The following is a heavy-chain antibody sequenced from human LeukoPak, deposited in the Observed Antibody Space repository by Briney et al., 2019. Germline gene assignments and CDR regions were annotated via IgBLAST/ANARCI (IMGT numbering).Heavy chain of an antibody. CDR3: AREGQQLKHFDY. D-gene: IGHD1-1*01. J-gene: IGHJ4*02. V-gene: IGHV1-46*01. CDR1: GNTFIGYW. Sequence: ASVKVSCKASGNTFIGYWIHWLRQAPGQGLEWMGAINPRGDATIGAQKFQGRVTTTRDTSTSTVYIELSSLRSEDTAVHYCAREGQQLKHFDYWGQGTLVTVSS. CDR2: INPRGDAT.